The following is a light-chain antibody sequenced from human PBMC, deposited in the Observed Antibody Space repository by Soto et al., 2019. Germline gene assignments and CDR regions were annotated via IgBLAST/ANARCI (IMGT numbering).Light chain of an antibody. CDR2: GAS. CDR1: QSVSSSY. CDR3: HQYGTSRHT. J-gene: IGKJ2*01. V-gene: IGKV3-20*01. Sequence: DIVLTQSPGTLSLSPGERATLSCRASQSVSSSYLAWYQQKPGQAPRLLIYGASSRAIGIPDRFSGSGSGTDFTLTISRLEPEDFAVYYCHQYGTSRHTFGQGTKLEIE.